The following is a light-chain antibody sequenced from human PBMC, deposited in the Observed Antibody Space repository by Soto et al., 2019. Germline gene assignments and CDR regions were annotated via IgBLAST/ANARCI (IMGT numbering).Light chain of an antibody. J-gene: IGLJ3*02. CDR3: QSWGSAIPRV. V-gene: IGLV4-69*01. Sequence: QLVLTQSPSASASLGASVKLTCTLSSGHSSYAIAWHQQQPEKGPRYLMKLNSDGSHSKGDGIPDRFSGSSSGAERYLTISSLQSEEEADSYCQSWGSAIPRVFGGGTKLTVL. CDR2: LNSDGSH. CDR1: SGHSSYA.